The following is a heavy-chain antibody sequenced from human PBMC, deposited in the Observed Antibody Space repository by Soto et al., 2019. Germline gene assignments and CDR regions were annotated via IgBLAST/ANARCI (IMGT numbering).Heavy chain of an antibody. CDR2: ISSSSSYT. J-gene: IGHJ4*02. CDR1: GFTFSDYY. Sequence: QVQLVESGGGLVKPGGSLRLSCAASGFTFSDYYMSWIRQAPGKGLEWVSYISSSSSYTNYADSVKGRFTISRDNAKNSLYLQMTSLRAEDTAVYYCARPSTYGDYGPIDYWGQGTLVTVSS. V-gene: IGHV3-11*06. D-gene: IGHD4-17*01. CDR3: ARPSTYGDYGPIDY.